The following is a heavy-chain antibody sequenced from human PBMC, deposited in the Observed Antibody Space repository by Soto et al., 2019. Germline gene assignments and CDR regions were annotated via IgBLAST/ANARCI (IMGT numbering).Heavy chain of an antibody. J-gene: IGHJ6*02. D-gene: IGHD2-21*01. CDR2: IIPTFGTA. CDR3: ARPSCGAACYYYGMDV. Sequence: QVQLVQSGAEVKKPGSSVKVSCKASGGTFSSYTISWVRQAPGQGLEWMGGIIPTFGTADYAQKFPGRVTITADESTSTGYMELSSLRSEDTALYYCARPSCGAACYYYGMDVWGQGTAVTVSS. V-gene: IGHV1-69*12. CDR1: GGTFSSYT.